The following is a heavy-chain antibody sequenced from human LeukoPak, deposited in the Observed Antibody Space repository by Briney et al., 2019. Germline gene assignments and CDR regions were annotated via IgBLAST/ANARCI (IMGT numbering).Heavy chain of an antibody. CDR2: INHSGST. V-gene: IGHV4-34*01. D-gene: IGHD2-15*01. CDR3: AKDGLWWYSGS. CDR1: GGSFSGYY. J-gene: IGHJ5*02. Sequence: SETLSLTCAVYGGSFSGYYWSWIRQPPGKGLEWIGEINHSGSTNYNPSLKSRVTISVDTSKNQFSLKLSSVTAEDTAVYYCAKDGLWWYSGSWGQGTLVTVSS.